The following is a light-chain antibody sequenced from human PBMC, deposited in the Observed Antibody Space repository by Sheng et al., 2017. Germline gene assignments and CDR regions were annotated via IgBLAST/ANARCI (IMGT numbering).Light chain of an antibody. CDR2: KAS. Sequence: DIQMTQSPSTLSASVGDRVTITCRASQSISSWLAWYQQRPGKAPKLLIYKASGLESGVPSRFSGSGSGTEFTLTISSLQPDDFATYYCQQYNSYWTFGQGTKLEIK. V-gene: IGKV1-5*03. CDR3: QQYNSYWT. CDR1: QSISSW. J-gene: IGKJ2*01.